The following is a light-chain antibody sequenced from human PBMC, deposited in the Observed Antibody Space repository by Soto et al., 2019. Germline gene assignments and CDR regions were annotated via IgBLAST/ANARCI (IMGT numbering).Light chain of an antibody. Sequence: AIRMTQSPASLSASTGDRVTITCRASQGISSYLAWYQQKPGKAPKLLIYAASTLQSGVPSRFIGSRSGTDFTLTISSLQSEDFATYHCQQYYSYLLLTFGGGTKVEIK. CDR2: AAS. V-gene: IGKV1-8*01. CDR1: QGISSY. J-gene: IGKJ4*01. CDR3: QQYYSYLLLT.